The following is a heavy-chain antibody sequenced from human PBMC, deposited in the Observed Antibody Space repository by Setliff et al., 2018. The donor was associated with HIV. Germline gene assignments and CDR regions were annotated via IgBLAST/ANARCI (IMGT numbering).Heavy chain of an antibody. V-gene: IGHV2-70*11. CDR1: GFSLSTSGMC. D-gene: IGHD6-19*01. Sequence: SGPTLVNPTQTLTLTCTFSGFSLSTSGMCVSWIRQPPGKALEWLARIDWDDDKHYTTSLKTRLTISKDTSKNRVVLTMTNMDPVDTATYYCARIRAVAGQRPFDYWGQGTQVTVSS. CDR3: ARIRAVAGQRPFDY. CDR2: IDWDDDK. J-gene: IGHJ4*02.